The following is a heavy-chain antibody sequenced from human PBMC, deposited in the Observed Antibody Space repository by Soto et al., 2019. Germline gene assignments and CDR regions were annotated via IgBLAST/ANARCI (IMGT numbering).Heavy chain of an antibody. D-gene: IGHD2-15*01. Sequence: QVQLVESGGGVVQPGRSLRLSCAASGFTFSSYGMHWVRQAPGKGLEWVAVISYDGSNKYYADSVKGRFTISRDNSKNTLYLQMNSLRAEDTAVDYCAKGAVVAATGALDYWGQGTLVTVSS. V-gene: IGHV3-30*18. CDR2: ISYDGSNK. CDR3: AKGAVVAATGALDY. J-gene: IGHJ4*02. CDR1: GFTFSSYG.